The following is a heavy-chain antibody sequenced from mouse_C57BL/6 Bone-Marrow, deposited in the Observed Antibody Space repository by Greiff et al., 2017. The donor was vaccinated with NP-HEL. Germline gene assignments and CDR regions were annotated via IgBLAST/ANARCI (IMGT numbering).Heavy chain of an antibody. CDR3: ARENYYGSSYPYWYFDV. V-gene: IGHV1-80*01. D-gene: IGHD1-1*01. CDR1: GYAFSSYW. J-gene: IGHJ1*03. CDR2: IYPGDGDT. Sequence: VQLQQSGAELVKPGASVKISCKASGYAFSSYWMNWVKQRPGKGLEWIGQIYPGDGDTNYNGKFKGKATLTADKSSSTAYMQLSSLTSEDSAVYFCARENYYGSSYPYWYFDVWGTGTTVTVSS.